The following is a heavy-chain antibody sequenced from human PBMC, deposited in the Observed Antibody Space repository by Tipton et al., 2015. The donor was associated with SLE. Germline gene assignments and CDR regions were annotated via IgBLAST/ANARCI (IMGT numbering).Heavy chain of an antibody. Sequence: LSLTCAVYGGSFSGYYWSWIRQPPGKGLEWIGEINHSGSTNYNPSLKSRVTISVDTFKNQFSLKVNSVIAADTAVYYCARGSKGLRWGQNAFDIWGQGTMVTVSS. V-gene: IGHV4-34*01. D-gene: IGHD5-12*01. CDR3: ARGSKGLRWGQNAFDI. CDR1: GGSFSGYY. CDR2: INHSGST. J-gene: IGHJ3*02.